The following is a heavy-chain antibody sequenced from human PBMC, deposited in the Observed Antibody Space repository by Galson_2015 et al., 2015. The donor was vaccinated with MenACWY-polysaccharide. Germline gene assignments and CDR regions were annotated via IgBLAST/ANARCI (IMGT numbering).Heavy chain of an antibody. CDR2: IHYNGRT. CDR1: GGSISGYY. J-gene: IGHJ4*02. CDR3: ASGVRASPLDC. V-gene: IGHV4-59*01. Sequence: SETLSLTCSVSGGSISGYYWTWIRQSPGKGLEWIAYIHYNGRTDYNPSLKSRIIISIETSKNQFSLKLDSLTAADTAVYYRASGVRASPLDCWGQGTLVTVSS.